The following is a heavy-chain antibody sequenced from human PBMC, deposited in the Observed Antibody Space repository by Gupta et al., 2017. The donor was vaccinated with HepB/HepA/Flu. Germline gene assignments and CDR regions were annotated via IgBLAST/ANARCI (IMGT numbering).Heavy chain of an antibody. V-gene: IGHV3-30-3*02. D-gene: IGHD6-13*01. J-gene: IGHJ3*02. CDR1: GSTGSSYA. Sequence: SGSTGSSYAMHWVRQAPGKGLEWVAVISYDGSNKYYADSVKGRFTISRDNSKNTLYLQMNSLRAEDTAVYYCAMSDSSSGYGDAFDIGGQGTMVTVSS. CDR2: ISYDGSNK. CDR3: AMSDSSSGYGDAFDI.